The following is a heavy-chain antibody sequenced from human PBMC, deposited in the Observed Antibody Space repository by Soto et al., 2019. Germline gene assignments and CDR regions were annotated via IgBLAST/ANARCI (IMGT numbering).Heavy chain of an antibody. CDR2: ISYDGSNK. CDR1: GFTFSSYA. V-gene: IGHV3-30-3*01. J-gene: IGHJ4*02. D-gene: IGHD3-10*01. Sequence: GGSLRLSCAASGFTFSSYAMHWVRQAPGKGLEWVAVISYDGSNKYYADSVKGRFTISRDNSKNTLYLQMNSLRAEDTAVYYCARDPGLPGSYSYKFDYWGQGTLVTVSS. CDR3: ARDPGLPGSYSYKFDY.